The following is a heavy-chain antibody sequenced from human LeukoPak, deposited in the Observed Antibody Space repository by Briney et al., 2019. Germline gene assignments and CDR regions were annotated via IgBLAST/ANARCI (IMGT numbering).Heavy chain of an antibody. V-gene: IGHV3-23*01. Sequence: GGSLRLSCAPSGFTFSSYGMSWVRQAPGKGLEWVSAISGSGGSTYYADSVKGRFTISRDNSKNTLYLQMKSLRAEDTAVYYCAKDPSYSEVFDYWGQGTLVTVSS. J-gene: IGHJ4*02. D-gene: IGHD1-26*01. CDR3: AKDPSYSEVFDY. CDR1: GFTFSSYG. CDR2: ISGSGGST.